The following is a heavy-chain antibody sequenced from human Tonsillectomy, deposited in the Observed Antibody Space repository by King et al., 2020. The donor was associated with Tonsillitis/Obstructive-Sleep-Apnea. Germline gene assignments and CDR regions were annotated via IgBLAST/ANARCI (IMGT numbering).Heavy chain of an antibody. D-gene: IGHD3-22*01. V-gene: IGHV5-51*01. Sequence: VQLVESGAEVKKPGESLKISCKGSGYSFTSYWIGWVRQMPGKGLEWMGIIYPGDSDTRYSPSFQGQVTISADKSISTAYLQWRSLKASDTAMYYCARSRDYYDSSGYNSRRFFYFDYWGQGTLVTVSS. CDR2: IYPGDSDT. J-gene: IGHJ4*02. CDR3: ARSRDYYDSSGYNSRRFFYFDY. CDR1: GYSFTSYW.